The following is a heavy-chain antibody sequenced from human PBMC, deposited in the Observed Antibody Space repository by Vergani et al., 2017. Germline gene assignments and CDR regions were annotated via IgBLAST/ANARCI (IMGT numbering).Heavy chain of an antibody. CDR1: GGSINNYY. CDR3: ASGYGYMDV. CDR2: IYYSGNT. V-gene: IGHV4-59*01. J-gene: IGHJ6*03. D-gene: IGHD6-13*01. Sequence: QVQLQESGPGLVKPSETLSLTCTVSGGSINNYYWSWIRQPPGKGLEWIGYIYYSGNTNYNPSLKSRLTMSIGTSKTHFSLNLSSVTAADTAIYYCASGYGYMDVWGKGTTVIVSS.